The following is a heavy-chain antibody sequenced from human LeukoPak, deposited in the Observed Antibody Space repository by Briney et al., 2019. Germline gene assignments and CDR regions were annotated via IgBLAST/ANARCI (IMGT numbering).Heavy chain of an antibody. Sequence: PGGSLRLSCAASGFTFTNYWMSWVRQAPGKGLELVANIKQDRSEKYYVDSVKGRFTISRDNAKNSLYLQMNSLRAEDTAVYYCARVYCSGGICHFDYWGQGTLVTVSS. CDR1: GFTFTNYW. CDR2: IKQDRSEK. CDR3: ARVYCSGGICHFDY. J-gene: IGHJ4*02. V-gene: IGHV3-7*01. D-gene: IGHD2-15*01.